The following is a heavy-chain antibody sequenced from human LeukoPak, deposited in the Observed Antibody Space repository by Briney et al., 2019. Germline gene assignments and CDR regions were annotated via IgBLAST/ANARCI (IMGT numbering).Heavy chain of an antibody. D-gene: IGHD3-22*01. CDR3: ARGPYDSSGYYTSLFDY. Sequence: SETLSLTCTVSGGSISSSSYYWGWIRQPPGKGLEWIGYIYYSGSTYYNPSLKSRVTISVDTSKNQFSLKLSSVTAADTAVYYCARGPYDSSGYYTSLFDYWGQGTLVTVSS. CDR1: GGSISSSSYY. V-gene: IGHV4-30-4*08. J-gene: IGHJ4*02. CDR2: IYYSGST.